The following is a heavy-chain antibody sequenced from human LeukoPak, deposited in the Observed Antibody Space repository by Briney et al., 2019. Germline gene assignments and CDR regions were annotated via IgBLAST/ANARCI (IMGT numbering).Heavy chain of an antibody. Sequence: PGGSLRLSCAASGFTFSSYAMSWVRQAPGKGLEWVSAISGSGGGTYYADSVKGRFTISRDNSKNTLYLQMNSLRAEDTAVYYCAKDLTYYYDSSGYHWGQGTLVTVSS. V-gene: IGHV3-23*01. CDR1: GFTFSSYA. CDR3: AKDLTYYYDSSGYH. J-gene: IGHJ5*02. CDR2: ISGSGGGT. D-gene: IGHD3-22*01.